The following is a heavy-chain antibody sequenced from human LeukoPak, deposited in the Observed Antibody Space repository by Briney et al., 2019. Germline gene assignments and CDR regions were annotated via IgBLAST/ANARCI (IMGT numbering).Heavy chain of an antibody. CDR1: GFTFSNYG. V-gene: IGHV3-30*02. J-gene: IGHJ4*02. Sequence: PGGSLRLSCAASGFTFSNYGMHWVRQAPGKGLEWVSSITHDRGDTYYADSVKGRFTISRDNSKNTLYLQMNSLRAEDTAVYYCGTDIVVVPAPDYWGQGILVTVSS. CDR3: GTDIVVVPAPDY. CDR2: ITHDRGDT. D-gene: IGHD2-2*01.